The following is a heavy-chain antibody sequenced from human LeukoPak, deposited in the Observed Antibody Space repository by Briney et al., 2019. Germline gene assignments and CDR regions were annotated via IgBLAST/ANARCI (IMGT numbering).Heavy chain of an antibody. CDR1: DGSFSGYY. V-gene: IGHV4-34*01. Sequence: SETLSLTCAVYDGSFSGYYWSWIRQPPGKGLEWIGEINHSGSTNYNPSLKSRVTISVDTSKNQFPLKLSSVTAADTAVYYCAGTEGAFDIWGQGTMVTVSS. J-gene: IGHJ3*02. D-gene: IGHD1-1*01. CDR2: INHSGST. CDR3: AGTEGAFDI.